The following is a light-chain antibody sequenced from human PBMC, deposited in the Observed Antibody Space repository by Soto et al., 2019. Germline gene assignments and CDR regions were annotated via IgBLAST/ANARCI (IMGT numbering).Light chain of an antibody. J-gene: IGLJ1*01. V-gene: IGLV1-47*01. CDR3: AAWDDSLSAYV. Sequence: QSVLTQPPSASETPGQRVTISCSGSSSNIGSNYVYWYQQLPGTAPKLLIYMNNQRPSGVPDRFSGSKSGTSASLAISGLRSEDEADYYCAAWDDSLSAYVFGTGTKLTVL. CDR2: MNN. CDR1: SSNIGSNY.